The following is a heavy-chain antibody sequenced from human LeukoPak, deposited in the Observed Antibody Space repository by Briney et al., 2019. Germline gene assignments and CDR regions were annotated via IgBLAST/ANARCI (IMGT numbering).Heavy chain of an antibody. D-gene: IGHD6-13*01. CDR3: ARGQTALAQLGLDY. Sequence: AASVKVPCKASGYTFTSYGISWVRQAPGQGLEWMGWMNPNSGNTGYAQKFQGRVTMTRNTSISTAYMELSSLRSEDTAVYYCARGQTALAQLGLDYWGQGTLVTVSS. CDR2: MNPNSGNT. J-gene: IGHJ4*02. CDR1: GYTFTSYG. V-gene: IGHV1-8*02.